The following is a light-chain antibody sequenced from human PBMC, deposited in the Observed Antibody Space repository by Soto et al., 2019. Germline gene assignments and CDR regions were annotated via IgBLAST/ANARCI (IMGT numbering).Light chain of an antibody. CDR3: CSYAGGYTYV. CDR2: DVS. V-gene: IGLV2-11*01. CDR1: SSDVGGYNY. J-gene: IGLJ1*01. Sequence: QSVLTQPRSVSGSPGQSVTISCTGTSSDVGGYNYVSWYQQHPGKAPKLMIYDVSKRPSGVPDRFSGSKSGNTASLTISGLQAEAEADYYCCSYAGGYTYVFGTGTKLTVL.